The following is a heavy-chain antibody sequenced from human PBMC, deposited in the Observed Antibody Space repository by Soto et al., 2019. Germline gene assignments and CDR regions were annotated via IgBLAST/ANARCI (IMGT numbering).Heavy chain of an antibody. J-gene: IGHJ5*02. D-gene: IGHD2-15*01. Sequence: PSATLSLTCAVSGLSISSSNWWSLVRQPPGKGLEWIGEIYHSGSTNYNPSLKSRVTISVDKSKNQFSLKLSSVTAADTAVYYCARDLHCSGGSWHSGVWFDPWGQGTLVTSP. CDR2: IYHSGST. CDR1: GLSISSSNW. CDR3: ARDLHCSGGSWHSGVWFDP. V-gene: IGHV4-4*02.